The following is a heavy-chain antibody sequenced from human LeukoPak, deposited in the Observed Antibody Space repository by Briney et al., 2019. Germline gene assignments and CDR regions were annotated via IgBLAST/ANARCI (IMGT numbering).Heavy chain of an antibody. CDR1: GFTFNRYW. D-gene: IGHD3-3*01. Sequence: GGSLRLSCAASGFTFNRYWMSWVRQAPGKELQWVANIKQDGSAKYYVDSVKGRFTISRDNAKNSLYLQMNSLRAEDTAVYYCARVRYDFWSGYLRVFDYWGQGTLVTVSS. V-gene: IGHV3-7*01. J-gene: IGHJ4*02. CDR2: IKQDGSAK. CDR3: ARVRYDFWSGYLRVFDY.